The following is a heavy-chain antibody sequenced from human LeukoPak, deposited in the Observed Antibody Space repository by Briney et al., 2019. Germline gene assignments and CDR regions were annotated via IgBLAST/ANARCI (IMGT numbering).Heavy chain of an antibody. D-gene: IGHD2-2*01. CDR1: GFTFSSYA. CDR2: LGGTNGYT. V-gene: IGHV3-23*01. CDR3: ARVPSGCYACHLDS. J-gene: IGHJ4*02. Sequence: GGSESLLCVASGFTFSSYAMSWVRQPPGKGLEWVSSLGGTNGYTYYADSVKGRFSISRDNSQNTLYLQMNSLRAEDTALYYCARVPSGCYACHLDSWGQGTLVTVSS.